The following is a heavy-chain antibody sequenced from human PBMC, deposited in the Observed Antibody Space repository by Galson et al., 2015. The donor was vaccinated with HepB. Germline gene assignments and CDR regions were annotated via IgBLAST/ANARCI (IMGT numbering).Heavy chain of an antibody. V-gene: IGHV3-30*18. CDR1: GFTFSSYG. J-gene: IGHJ3*02. Sequence: SLRLSCAASGFTFSSYGMHWVRQAPGKGLEWVAVISYDGSNKYYADSVKGRFTTSRDNSKNTLYLQMNSLRAEDTAVYYCAKSSGDAFDIWGQGTMVTVSS. CDR3: AKSSGDAFDI. D-gene: IGHD1-26*01. CDR2: ISYDGSNK.